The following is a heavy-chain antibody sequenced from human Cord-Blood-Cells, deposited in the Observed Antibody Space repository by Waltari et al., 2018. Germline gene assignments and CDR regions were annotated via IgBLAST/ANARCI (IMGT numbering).Heavy chain of an antibody. D-gene: IGHD6-13*01. CDR2: INPNSGGT. CDR3: ARLAAAGPTGDY. J-gene: IGHJ4*02. V-gene: IGHV1-2*02. Sequence: QLQLVQSGAAVKKPGASVKVSCKASGYTFTAYCMHRVRQAPGQGLEWTGRINPNSGGTNYAKKFQGRVTMTRDTSISTAYMELSRLRSDDTAVYYCARLAAAGPTGDYWGQGTLVTVSS. CDR1: GYTFTAYC.